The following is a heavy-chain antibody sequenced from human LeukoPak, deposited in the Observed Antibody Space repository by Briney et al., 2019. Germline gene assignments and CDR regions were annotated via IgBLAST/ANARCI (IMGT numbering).Heavy chain of an antibody. CDR1: GGTFSSYA. CDR2: IIPIFGTA. CDR3: ARAPVDYGDYQGYFDY. J-gene: IGHJ4*02. V-gene: IGHV1-69*05. Sequence: ASVKVSCKASGGTFSSYAISWVRQAPGQGLEWMGGIIPIFGTANYAQKFQGRVTITTDESTSTAYMELSSLRSEDTAVYYCARAPVDYGDYQGYFDYWGEGTLVTVSS. D-gene: IGHD4-17*01.